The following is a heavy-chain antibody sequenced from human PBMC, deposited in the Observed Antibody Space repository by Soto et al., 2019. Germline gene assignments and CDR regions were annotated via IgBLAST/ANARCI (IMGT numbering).Heavy chain of an antibody. CDR1: GFTFSSYS. Sequence: EVQLVESGGGLVKPGGPLRLSCAASGFTFSSYSMNWVRQAPGKGLEWVSSISSSSSYIYYADSVKGRFTISRDNAKNSLYLQMNILRAEDTAVYYCARDHTYMYDYWGQGTLVTVSS. J-gene: IGHJ4*02. D-gene: IGHD3-16*01. CDR3: ARDHTYMYDY. CDR2: ISSSSSYI. V-gene: IGHV3-21*01.